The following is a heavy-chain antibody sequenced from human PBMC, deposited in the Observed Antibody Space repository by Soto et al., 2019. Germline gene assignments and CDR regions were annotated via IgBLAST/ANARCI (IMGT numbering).Heavy chain of an antibody. CDR2: IYYSGST. V-gene: IGHV4-59*08. J-gene: IGHJ5*02. D-gene: IGHD2-2*01. CDR1: GGSISSYY. CDR3: ARLPAPTWFDP. Sequence: QVQLQESGPGLVKPSETLSLTCTVSGGSISSYYWSWIRQPPGKGLEWIGYIYYSGSTNYNPSVKSRVTISVDTSKNQFSLKLSSVTAADTAVYYCARLPAPTWFDPWGQGTLVTVSS.